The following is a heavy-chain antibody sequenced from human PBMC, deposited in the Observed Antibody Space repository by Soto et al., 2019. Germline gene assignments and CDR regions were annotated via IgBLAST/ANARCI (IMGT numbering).Heavy chain of an antibody. V-gene: IGHV1-69*01. CDR1: GGTFGSYA. J-gene: IGHJ6*02. Sequence: QVQLVQSGAEVKKPGSSVKVSCKASGGTFGSYAISWVRQAPGQGLEWMGGSIPIPGTANYAQKFQGRVTIAADEPTSTAYMELSSLRAEDTAVYYCARSQGSSTSLEIYYYYYYGMDVWGQGTTVTVSS. CDR2: SIPIPGTA. CDR3: ARSQGSSTSLEIYYYYYYGMDV. D-gene: IGHD2-2*01.